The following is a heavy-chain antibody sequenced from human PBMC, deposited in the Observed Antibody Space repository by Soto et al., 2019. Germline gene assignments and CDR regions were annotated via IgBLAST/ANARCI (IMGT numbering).Heavy chain of an antibody. V-gene: IGHV5-10-1*01. CDR3: ARLNHYDDKAGDY. Sequence: EVQLVQSGAEVKKPGESLRISCKGSGYSFTSYWISWVRQIPGKGLEWMGRIDPGDSYTRYSPSFQGHVTISADKSISTAYLQWSSLKASGTAVYYCARLNHYDDKAGDYWGQGTLVTVSS. CDR1: GYSFTSYW. CDR2: IDPGDSYT. D-gene: IGHD3-22*01. J-gene: IGHJ4*02.